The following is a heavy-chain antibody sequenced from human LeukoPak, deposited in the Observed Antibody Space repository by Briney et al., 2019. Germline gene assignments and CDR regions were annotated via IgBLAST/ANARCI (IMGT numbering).Heavy chain of an antibody. CDR2: INPGDSDT. Sequence: GESLKISCKDSGYTFTSYWIGWVRQMPGKGLEWVAIINPGDSDTRYSPSFQGQVTISVDKSISTAFLQWSSLKASDTAIYYCVRRGYCSGGTCYTFDYWGQGILVAVSS. D-gene: IGHD2-15*01. CDR1: GYTFTSYW. CDR3: VRRGYCSGGTCYTFDY. J-gene: IGHJ4*02. V-gene: IGHV5-51*01.